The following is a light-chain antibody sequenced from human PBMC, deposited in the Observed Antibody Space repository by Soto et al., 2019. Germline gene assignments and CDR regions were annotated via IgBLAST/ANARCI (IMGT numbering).Light chain of an antibody. CDR2: DDS. V-gene: IGLV3-21*02. CDR1: RIGSKS. CDR3: QVWDSSSDLVV. J-gene: IGLJ2*01. Sequence: SYELTQPPSVSVAPRQTARITCGGSRIGSKSVHWYQQKSGQAPVLVVYDDSDRPSGIPERFSGSNSGNTATLTISRVEAGDEADYYCQVWDSSSDLVVFGGGTKLTVL.